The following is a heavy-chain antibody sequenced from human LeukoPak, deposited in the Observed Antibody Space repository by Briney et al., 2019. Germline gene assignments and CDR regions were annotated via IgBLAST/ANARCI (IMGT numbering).Heavy chain of an antibody. CDR2: ISSSSSYI. Sequence: MSGGSLRLSCAASGFTFSSYSTNWVRQAPGKGLEWVSSISSSSSYIYYSDSVKGRFTISRDNAKNSLYLQMNSLRAEDTAVYYCARDVARRGIAVAGTLFGYWGQGTLVTVSS. D-gene: IGHD6-19*01. CDR3: ARDVARRGIAVAGTLFGY. CDR1: GFTFSSYS. V-gene: IGHV3-21*01. J-gene: IGHJ4*02.